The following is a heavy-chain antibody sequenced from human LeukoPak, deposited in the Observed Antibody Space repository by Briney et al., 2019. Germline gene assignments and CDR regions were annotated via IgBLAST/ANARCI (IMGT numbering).Heavy chain of an antibody. Sequence: SETLSLTCTVSGGSISNYYWSWIRQPPGKGLEWIGYIYHSGSTSYNPSLKSRVTISVDTSKNQFSLKLSSVTAADTAVYYCARRRMVAGRAGAFDIWGQGTMVTVSS. CDR1: GGSISNYY. J-gene: IGHJ3*02. CDR3: ARRRMVAGRAGAFDI. CDR2: IYHSGST. V-gene: IGHV4-59*12. D-gene: IGHD6-19*01.